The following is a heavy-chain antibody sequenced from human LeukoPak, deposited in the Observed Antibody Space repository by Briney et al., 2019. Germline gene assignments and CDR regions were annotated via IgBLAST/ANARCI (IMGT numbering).Heavy chain of an antibody. CDR1: GDSINSSNW. J-gene: IGHJ4*02. CDR3: ARDQEGTYYFDY. V-gene: IGHV4-4*02. CDR2: IYHSGST. Sequence: PSETLSLTCAVSGDSINSSNWWNWVRQPPGQGLEWIAEIYHSGSTYYNPSLKSRVTISVDTSKNQFSLKLSSVTAADTAVYYCARDQEGTYYFDYWGQGTLVTVSS.